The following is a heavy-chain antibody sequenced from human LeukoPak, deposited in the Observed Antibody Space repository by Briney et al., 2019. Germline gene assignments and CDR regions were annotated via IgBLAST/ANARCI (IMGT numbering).Heavy chain of an antibody. CDR2: ISSSSSYI. CDR1: GFIFSSYS. Sequence: GGSLRLSCAASGFIFSSYSMNWVRQAPGKGLEWVSSISSSSSYIYYADSVKGRFTISRDNAKNSLYLQMNSLRAEDTAVYYCARVGHDAFDIWGQGTMVTVSS. CDR3: ARVGHDAFDI. D-gene: IGHD2-15*01. J-gene: IGHJ3*02. V-gene: IGHV3-21*01.